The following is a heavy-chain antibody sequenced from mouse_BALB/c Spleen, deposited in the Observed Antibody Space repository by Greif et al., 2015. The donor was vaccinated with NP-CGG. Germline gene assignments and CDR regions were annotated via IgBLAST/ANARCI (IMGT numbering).Heavy chain of an antibody. J-gene: IGHJ4*01. V-gene: IGHV1-77*01. CDR3: ARKGVRRAMDY. Sequence: VKVVESGAELARPGASVKLSCKASGYAFTDYYINWVKQRTGQGLEWIGEIYAGSGNTYYNEKFKGKATLTADKSSSTAYMQLSSLTSEDSAVYFCARKGVRRAMDYWGQGTSVTVSS. CDR2: IYAGSGNT. D-gene: IGHD2-14*01. CDR1: GYAFTDYY.